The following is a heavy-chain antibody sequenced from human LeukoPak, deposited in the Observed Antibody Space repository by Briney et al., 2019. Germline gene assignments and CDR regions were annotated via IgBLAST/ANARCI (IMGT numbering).Heavy chain of an antibody. J-gene: IGHJ4*02. D-gene: IGHD4-17*01. CDR1: GFTFSSYA. CDR3: ARAPTTYFDY. V-gene: IGHV3-64*01. CDR2: ISSNRGST. Sequence: GGSLRLSCAASGFTFSSYAMHWVRQAPGKGLEYVSAISSNRGSTYYANSVKGRFTISRDNSKNTLYLQMGSLRAEDMAVYYCARAPTTYFDYWGQGTLVTVSS.